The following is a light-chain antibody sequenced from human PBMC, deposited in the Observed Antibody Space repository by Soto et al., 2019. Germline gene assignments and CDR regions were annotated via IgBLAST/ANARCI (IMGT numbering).Light chain of an antibody. Sequence: DIQMTQSPSSLSASVGDRATITCQTSQDIRKYLNWYQQKPGKAPKLLIYDASSLDTGVPSRFSGSGSGTDFTFTISSLQPEDIATYYRQQYYELPITCGQGTRREIK. CDR3: QQYYELPIT. CDR1: QDIRKY. J-gene: IGKJ5*01. V-gene: IGKV1-33*01. CDR2: DAS.